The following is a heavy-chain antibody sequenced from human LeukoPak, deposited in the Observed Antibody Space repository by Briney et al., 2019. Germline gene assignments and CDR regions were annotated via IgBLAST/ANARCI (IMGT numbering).Heavy chain of an antibody. J-gene: IGHJ4*02. Sequence: PSETLSLTCTVSGGSISSSSYYWGWIRQPPGKGLEWIGSIYYSGSTYYNPSLKSRVTISVDTSKNQFSLKLSSVTAADTAVYYCARRVRDILTGSPYYFDYWGQGTLVTVSS. D-gene: IGHD3-9*01. V-gene: IGHV4-39*01. CDR2: IYYSGST. CDR1: GGSISSSSYY. CDR3: ARRVRDILTGSPYYFDY.